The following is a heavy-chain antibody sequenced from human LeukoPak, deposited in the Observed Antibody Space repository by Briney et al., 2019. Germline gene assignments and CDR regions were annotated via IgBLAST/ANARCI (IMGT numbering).Heavy chain of an antibody. J-gene: IGHJ4*02. CDR2: ISSSGSTI. CDR3: AKPYPTLTTSAVLDN. D-gene: IGHD4-17*01. Sequence: PGGSLRLSCAASGFTFSSYEMNWVRQAPGKGLEWVSYISSSGSTIYYADSVKGRFTISRDNAKNSLYLQMNSLRAEDTAVYYCAKPYPTLTTSAVLDNWGQGTLSPSP. CDR1: GFTFSSYE. V-gene: IGHV3-48*03.